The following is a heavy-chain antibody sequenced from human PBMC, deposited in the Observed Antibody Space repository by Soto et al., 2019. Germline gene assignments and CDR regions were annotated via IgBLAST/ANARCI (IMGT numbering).Heavy chain of an antibody. CDR3: ATRPLLRGAP. D-gene: IGHD3-16*01. J-gene: IGHJ3*01. V-gene: IGHV3-53*01. CDR2: IWTSGST. CDR1: GFTFSSND. Sequence: EVQLVESGGGLIQPGGSLRLSCEASGFTFSSNDMNWVRQAPGKGLEWVSLIWTSGSTAYADSVKGRFTISRDNSKSALYLHMSSLRADDTAVYYCATRPLLRGAPWGQGTMVTVSS.